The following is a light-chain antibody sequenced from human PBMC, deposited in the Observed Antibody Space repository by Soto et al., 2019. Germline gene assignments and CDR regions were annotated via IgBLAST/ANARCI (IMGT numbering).Light chain of an antibody. Sequence: EIVLTQSPGTLSLSPGERATLSCRASQSVSSSYLAWYQQKPGQAPRLLIYDASSRATGIPDRFSGSGSGTDFTLTISRLEPEDFAVYYCQQYGSPPLFTFGPGTKVDIK. CDR1: QSVSSSY. CDR2: DAS. CDR3: QQYGSPPLFT. J-gene: IGKJ3*01. V-gene: IGKV3-20*01.